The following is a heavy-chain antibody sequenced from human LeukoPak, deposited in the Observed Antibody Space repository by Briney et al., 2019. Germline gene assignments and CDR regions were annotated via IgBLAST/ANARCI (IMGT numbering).Heavy chain of an antibody. V-gene: IGHV3-23*01. D-gene: IGHD2-2*03. CDR1: GFTFSSYA. J-gene: IGHJ1*01. CDR3: AKADGYCSSTSCFAEYFQH. CDR2: ISGSGGST. Sequence: GGSLRLSCAASGFTFSSYAMSWVRQAPGKGLEWVSAISGSGGSTYYADPVKGRFTISRDNSKNTLYLQMNSLRAEDTAVYYCAKADGYCSSTSCFAEYFQHWGQGTLVTVSS.